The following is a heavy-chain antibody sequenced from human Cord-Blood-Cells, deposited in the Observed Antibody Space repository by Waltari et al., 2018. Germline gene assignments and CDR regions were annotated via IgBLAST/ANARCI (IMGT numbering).Heavy chain of an antibody. J-gene: IGHJ6*03. CDR2: IIPILGIA. CDR3: ARGYDFWSGYGYYYYMGV. CDR1: GGTFSSYA. Sequence: QVQLVQSGAEVKKPGSSVTVSCKASGGTFSSYAISWVRQAPGQGLEWMGRIIPILGIANCAQKFQSRVRITADKSTSTAYMELSSLRSEDTAVYYCARGYDFWSGYGYYYYMGVWGKGTTVTVSS. V-gene: IGHV1-69*09. D-gene: IGHD3-3*01.